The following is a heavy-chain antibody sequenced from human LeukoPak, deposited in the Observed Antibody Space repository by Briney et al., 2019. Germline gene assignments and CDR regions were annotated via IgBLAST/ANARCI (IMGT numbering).Heavy chain of an antibody. CDR1: GYTFTSYG. J-gene: IGHJ4*02. CDR2: VSAYNGNT. V-gene: IGHV1-18*01. CDR3: ARDWSGYYINYFDY. Sequence: ASVKVSCKASGYTFTSYGISWVRQAPGQGLEWMGWVSAYNGNTNYSQKFQGRVTITRDTSASTAYMELSSLRSEDTAVYYCARDWSGYYINYFDYWGQGTLVTVSS. D-gene: IGHD3-3*01.